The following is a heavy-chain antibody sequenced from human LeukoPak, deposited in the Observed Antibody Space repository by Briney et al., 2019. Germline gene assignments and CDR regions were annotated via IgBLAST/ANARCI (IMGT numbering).Heavy chain of an antibody. CDR3: VKESSVRGVSIGDY. Sequence: GGSLRLSCVASGFNFSSYAMTWVRQAPEKGLEWVSSIGGGGCSTYYADSVKGRFTMSRDNSKNTVYLLLNSLRPDDTAVYYCVKESSVRGVSIGDYWGQGTLVTVPS. CDR2: IGGGGCST. D-gene: IGHD3-10*01. CDR1: GFNFSSYA. V-gene: IGHV3-23*01. J-gene: IGHJ4*02.